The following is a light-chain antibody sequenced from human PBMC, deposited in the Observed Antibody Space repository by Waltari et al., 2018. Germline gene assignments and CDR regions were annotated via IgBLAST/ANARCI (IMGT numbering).Light chain of an antibody. V-gene: IGLV2-14*01. CDR3: SSYASSGTLV. Sequence: QSALTQPASVSGSPGQSITISCTGTSSDVGGYIFASWYQVHPGKVPKLIIYEVNRRPSGVANRFAGSKSCNTASLTISGLQAEDEADFYCSSYASSGTLVFGSGTKVTVL. CDR2: EVN. CDR1: SSDVGGYIF. J-gene: IGLJ1*01.